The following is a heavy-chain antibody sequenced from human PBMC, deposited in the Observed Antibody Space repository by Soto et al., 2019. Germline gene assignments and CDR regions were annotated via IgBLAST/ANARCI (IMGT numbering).Heavy chain of an antibody. CDR2: IDPSDSYT. CDR1: GYSLTSYW. D-gene: IGHD2-15*01. J-gene: IGHJ5*02. V-gene: IGHV5-10-1*01. Sequence: GESLKISCKGSGYSLTSYWISWVRQMPGKGLEWMGRIDPSDSYTNYSPSFQGHVTISADKSISTAYLQWSSLKASDTAMYYCARHSGGNNNCFDPWGQGTLVTVSS. CDR3: ARHSGGNNNCFDP.